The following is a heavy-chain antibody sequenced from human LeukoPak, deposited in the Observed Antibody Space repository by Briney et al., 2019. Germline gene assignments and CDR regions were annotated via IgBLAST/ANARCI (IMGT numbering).Heavy chain of an antibody. D-gene: IGHD3-22*01. CDR2: ISSNGGST. Sequence: GGSLRLSCSASGFTFSSYAMHWVRQAPGKGLECVSAISSNGGSTYYADSVKGRFTISRDNTKNTLYLQMSSLRAEDTAVYYCMKRSDSSGYYYMSYWGQGTLVTVSS. CDR1: GFTFSSYA. CDR3: MKRSDSSGYYYMSY. J-gene: IGHJ4*02. V-gene: IGHV3-64D*09.